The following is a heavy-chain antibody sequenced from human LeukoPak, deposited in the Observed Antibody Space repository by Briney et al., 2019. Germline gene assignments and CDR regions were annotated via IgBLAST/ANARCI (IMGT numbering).Heavy chain of an antibody. J-gene: IGHJ6*03. V-gene: IGHV1-46*01. CDR3: AREGYSSSPNGGYYMDV. CDR1: GYTFTSYY. D-gene: IGHD6-6*01. Sequence: GASVKVSCKASGYTFTSYYMHWVRQAPGQGLEWMGIINPSGGSTSYAQKFQGRVTMTRDTSTSTVYMELRSLRSDDTAVYYCAREGYSSSPNGGYYMDVWGKGTTVTVSS. CDR2: INPSGGST.